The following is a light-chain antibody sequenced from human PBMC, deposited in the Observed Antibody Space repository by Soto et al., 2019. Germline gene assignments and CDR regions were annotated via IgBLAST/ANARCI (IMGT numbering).Light chain of an antibody. Sequence: DIQMTQSPSSLSASVGDKVTITCRASQTISNYLNWYQQQQGKAPNVVIYAASSLRSGVPSRCSGSGSGTDFTLIISSLRPEDFAIYYCQQSYNTPYTFGQGTTLEI. CDR2: AAS. V-gene: IGKV1-39*01. CDR3: QQSYNTPYT. J-gene: IGKJ2*01. CDR1: QTISNY.